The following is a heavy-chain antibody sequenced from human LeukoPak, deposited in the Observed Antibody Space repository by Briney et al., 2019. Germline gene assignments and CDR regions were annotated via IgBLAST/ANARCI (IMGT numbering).Heavy chain of an antibody. J-gene: IGHJ4*02. Sequence: LSPNWGGPGGPNRRGGYSWNLIRQPPGEGLEGVGYIYHSGSTYYNPSLKSRVTISVDRSKNQFSLKLSPVTAADTAVYYCARDGNSYGSFDYWGQGTLVTVSS. CDR1: GGPNRRGGYS. V-gene: IGHV4-30-2*01. CDR3: ARDGNSYGSFDY. CDR2: IYHSGST. D-gene: IGHD5-18*01.